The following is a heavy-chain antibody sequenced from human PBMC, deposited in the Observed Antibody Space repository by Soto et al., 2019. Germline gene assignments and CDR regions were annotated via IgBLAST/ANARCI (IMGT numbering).Heavy chain of an antibody. J-gene: IGHJ5*02. CDR3: ARGPITTNPRFDP. Sequence: XETLSLTCAVYGGSFSGYYWSWIRQPPGKGLEWIGEINHSGSTNYNPSLKSRVTISIDTSKNQFSLKLSSVTAADTAVYYCARGPITTNPRFDPWGQDTLVTVSS. CDR1: GGSFSGYY. CDR2: INHSGST. D-gene: IGHD3-22*01. V-gene: IGHV4-34*01.